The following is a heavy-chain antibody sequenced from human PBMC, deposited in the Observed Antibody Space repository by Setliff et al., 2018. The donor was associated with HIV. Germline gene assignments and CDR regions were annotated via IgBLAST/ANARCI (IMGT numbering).Heavy chain of an antibody. CDR3: ARGLGVRHGPHCYMDV. V-gene: IGHV7-4-1*02. J-gene: IGHJ6*03. D-gene: IGHD3-16*01. CDR2: INTNTGKP. Sequence: ASVKVSCKASGYTLSHYAMNWVRQAPGQGLEWMGWINTNTGKPTYAQGFTGRFVFSLDTSVSTAYLQISSLKAEDTAVYYCARGLGVRHGPHCYMDVWGKGTTVTVSS. CDR1: GYTLSHYA.